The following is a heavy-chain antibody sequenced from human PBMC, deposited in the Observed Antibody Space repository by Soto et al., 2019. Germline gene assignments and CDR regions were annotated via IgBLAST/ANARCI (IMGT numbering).Heavy chain of an antibody. CDR1: GGSFSGYY. CDR2: INHSGST. V-gene: IGHV4-34*01. J-gene: IGHJ4*02. CDR3: ARSKIKLRYD. D-gene: IGHD3-9*01. Sequence: SETLSLTCAVYGGSFSGYYWSWIRQPPGKGLEWIGEINHSGSTNYNPSLKSRVTISVDTSKNQFSLKLSSVTAADTAVYYCARSKIKLRYDWSQGTLVTVSS.